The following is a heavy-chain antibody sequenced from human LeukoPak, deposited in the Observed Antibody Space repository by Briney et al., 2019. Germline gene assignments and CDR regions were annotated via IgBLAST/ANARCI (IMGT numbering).Heavy chain of an antibody. CDR2: IIPIFGTA. J-gene: IGHJ4*02. V-gene: IGHV1-69*05. CDR3: ARSSPTGNYFDY. CDR1: GGTFSSYA. Sequence: SVKVSCKASGGTFSSYAISWVRQAPGQGLEWMGGIIPIFGTANYAQKFQGRVTITTDESTGTAYMELSSLRSEDTAVYYCARSSPTGNYFDYWGQGTLVTVSS. D-gene: IGHD1-1*01.